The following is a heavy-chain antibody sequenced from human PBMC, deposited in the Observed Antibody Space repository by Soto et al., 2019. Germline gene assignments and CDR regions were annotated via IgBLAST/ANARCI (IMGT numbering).Heavy chain of an antibody. D-gene: IGHD2-15*01. J-gene: IGHJ6*02. Sequence: GWSLRLSCAASGFTFSSYAMSWVRQAPGKLLEWVSAISGSAGSTYYADSGKGRFTISRNNSKNTLYLQMNSMRAEDTAVYYCAAGYCSGGSCYGGHYYYYGMDVWGQGTTVTVSS. CDR1: GFTFSSYA. CDR3: AAGYCSGGSCYGGHYYYYGMDV. CDR2: ISGSAGST. V-gene: IGHV3-23*01.